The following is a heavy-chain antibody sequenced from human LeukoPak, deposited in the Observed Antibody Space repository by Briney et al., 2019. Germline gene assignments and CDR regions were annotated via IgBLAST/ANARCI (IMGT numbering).Heavy chain of an antibody. V-gene: IGHV4-4*07. CDR1: GGSISSYY. CDR2: IYTSGST. CDR3: ARGHRFGESAYAFDI. Sequence: SETLSLTCTVSGGSISSYYWSWIRQPAGKGLEWIGRIYTSGSTNYNPSLKSRVTMSVDTSKNQFSLKLSSVTAADTAVYYCARGHRFGESAYAFDIWGQGTMVTVSS. J-gene: IGHJ3*02. D-gene: IGHD3-10*01.